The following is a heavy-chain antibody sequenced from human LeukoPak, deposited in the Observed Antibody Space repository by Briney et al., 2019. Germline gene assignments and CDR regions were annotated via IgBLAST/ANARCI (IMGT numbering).Heavy chain of an antibody. D-gene: IGHD3-10*01. CDR3: ARHWPTGRRLDY. V-gene: IGHV4-39*01. CDR2: ISYSGFT. J-gene: IGHJ4*02. CDR1: GGSISSSSFS. Sequence: PSETLSLTCTVSGGSISSSSFSWGWIRQPPGKGLEWIGSISYSGFTYNNPSFKTRVTISVDTSKNQFSLQLNSVTAADTAVYYCARHWPTGRRLDYWGQGTLGSVSS.